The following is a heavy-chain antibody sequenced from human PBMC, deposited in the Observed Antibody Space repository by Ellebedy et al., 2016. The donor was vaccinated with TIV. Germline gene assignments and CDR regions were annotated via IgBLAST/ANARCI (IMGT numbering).Heavy chain of an antibody. CDR3: AREYHGGYLDY. D-gene: IGHD1-14*01. J-gene: IGHJ4*02. CDR2: IHYSGST. V-gene: IGHV4-59*12. CDR1: GGSISSYY. Sequence: SETLSLTCTVSGGSISSYYWSWIRQPPGKGLEYIGYIHYSGSTNYNPSLRSRVTISVDTSKNQFSLRLSSVTAADTAVYYCAREYHGGYLDYWGQGTLVAVSS.